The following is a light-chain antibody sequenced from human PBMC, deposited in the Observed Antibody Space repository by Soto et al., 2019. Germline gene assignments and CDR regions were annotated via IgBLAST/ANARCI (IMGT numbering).Light chain of an antibody. J-gene: IGLJ1*01. CDR3: SSYTSSSTL. Sequence: SALTQPASVSGSPGQSITISSTGTSSDVGGYNYVSWYQQHPGKAPKLMIYAVTDRPSGASSRFSGSKSGNTASLTISGLQAEDEADYYCSSYTSSSTLFGTGTKVTVL. CDR1: SSDVGGYNY. CDR2: AVT. V-gene: IGLV2-14*01.